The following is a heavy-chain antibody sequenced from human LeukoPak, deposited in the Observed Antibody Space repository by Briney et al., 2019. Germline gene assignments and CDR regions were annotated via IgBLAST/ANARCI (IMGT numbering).Heavy chain of an antibody. CDR1: GYTFTSYG. CDR3: ARVEDRDYVWGSYRLADY. D-gene: IGHD3-16*02. CDR2: ISAHNGNA. V-gene: IGHV1-18*04. J-gene: IGHJ4*02. Sequence: ASVKVSCKASGYTFTSYGISWVRQAPGQGLEWMGWISAHNGNANYAQKLQGRVTMTTDTSTTTAYMELRSLRSDGTALYYCARVEDRDYVWGSYRLADYWGQGTLVTVSS.